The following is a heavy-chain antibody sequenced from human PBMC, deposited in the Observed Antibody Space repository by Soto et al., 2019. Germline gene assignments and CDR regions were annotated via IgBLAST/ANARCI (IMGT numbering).Heavy chain of an antibody. Sequence: QVQLVQSGAEVKKPGASVTLSCKASAYSFTTYHIHWVRQAPGQVLDWMGLINPDAGATNYAQRFQGRLRLTRDTSTSTVYMELRSLRFDDTAVYYCARGDIVLVPASEGNWFDPWGQGTLVTVSS. V-gene: IGHV1-46*01. CDR1: AYSFTTYH. D-gene: IGHD2-2*01. J-gene: IGHJ5*02. CDR2: INPDAGAT. CDR3: ARGDIVLVPASEGNWFDP.